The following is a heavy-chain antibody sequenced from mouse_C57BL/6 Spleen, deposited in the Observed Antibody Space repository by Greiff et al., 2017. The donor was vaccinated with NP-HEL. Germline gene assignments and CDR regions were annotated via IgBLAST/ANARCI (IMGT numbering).Heavy chain of an antibody. Sequence: QVQLQQPGAELVKPGASVKLSCKASGYTFTSYWMQWVKQRPGQGLEWIGEIDPSDSYTNYNQKFKGKSTLTVDKYTSTAYMQLSSLTSEDSAVYYCARRGTTVVATPYAMDYWGQGTSVTVSS. J-gene: IGHJ4*01. CDR1: GYTFTSYW. CDR3: ARRGTTVVATPYAMDY. D-gene: IGHD1-1*01. V-gene: IGHV1-50*01. CDR2: IDPSDSYT.